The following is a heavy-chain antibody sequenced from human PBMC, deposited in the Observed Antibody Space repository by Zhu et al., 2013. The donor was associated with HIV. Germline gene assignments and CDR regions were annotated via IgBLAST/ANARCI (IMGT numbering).Heavy chain of an antibody. V-gene: IGHV3-11*01. D-gene: IGHD1-26*01. CDR1: GFTFSDYY. Sequence: VQLVESGGGLIQPGGSLRLSCAASGFTFSDYYMSWIRQAPGKGLEWVSYISSSGSTIYYADSVKGRFTISRDNAKNSLYLQMNSLRAEDTAVYYCARDGLVGAIDGPTYYYYYYMDVWGKGTTVTVSS. CDR2: ISSSGSTI. CDR3: ARDGLVGAIDGPTYYYYYYMDV. J-gene: IGHJ6*03.